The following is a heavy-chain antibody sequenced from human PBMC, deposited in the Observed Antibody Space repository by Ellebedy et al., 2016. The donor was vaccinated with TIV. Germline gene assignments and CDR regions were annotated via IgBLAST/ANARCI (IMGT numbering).Heavy chain of an antibody. CDR2: INPNSGGT. CDR3: ARAGPDLVELLMNGPSAFWYFDV. CDR1: GYTFTDYL. V-gene: IGHV1-2*02. D-gene: IGHD1-7*01. J-gene: IGHJ2*01. Sequence: AASVKVSCKASGYTFTDYLMNWARQAPGQGLEWVGWINPNSGGTNYAQKFQGRVTMTRDTSISTAYVGLSGLTSDDTAVYYCARAGPDLVELLMNGPSAFWYFDVWGRGTLLTVSS.